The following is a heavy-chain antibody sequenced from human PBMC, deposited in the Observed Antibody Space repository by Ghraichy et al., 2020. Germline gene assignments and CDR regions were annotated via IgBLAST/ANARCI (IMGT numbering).Heavy chain of an antibody. V-gene: IGHV4-4*07. CDR1: AGFSNNYY. Sequence: SETLSLTCTISAGFSNNYYWTWIRQPAGKGLEWIGRMYTSGSTNYSPSLLGRVTMSVDTSKNQFSLKLRSVTAADTAVYYCARAENYGSWSGYFFDSWGQGSLVAVSS. J-gene: IGHJ4*02. CDR3: ARAENYGSWSGYFFDS. D-gene: IGHD3-3*01. CDR2: MYTSGST.